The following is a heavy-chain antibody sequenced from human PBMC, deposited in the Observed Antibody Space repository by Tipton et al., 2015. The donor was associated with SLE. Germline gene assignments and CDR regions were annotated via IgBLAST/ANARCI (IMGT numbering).Heavy chain of an antibody. J-gene: IGHJ4*02. CDR2: LDDSGNT. D-gene: IGHD6-19*01. CDR1: DDSLSSSY. V-gene: IGHV4-59*12. Sequence: TLSLTCVVSDDSLSSSYWSWIRQPPGKGLEWIASLDDSGNTNYNPSLSSRITTSIDTPRGQFSLRLSSVTAADTAVFYCAKGSGWYKDWGRGILVTVSS. CDR3: AKGSGWYKD.